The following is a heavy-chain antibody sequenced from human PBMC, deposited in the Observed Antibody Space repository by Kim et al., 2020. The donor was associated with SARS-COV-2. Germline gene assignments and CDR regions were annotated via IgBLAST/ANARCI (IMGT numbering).Heavy chain of an antibody. J-gene: IGHJ3*02. D-gene: IGHD5-12*01. Sequence: NPSLKSRVTRPVDKSKNQFSLKLSSVTAGDTAVYYCARSYSGYDQDDAFDIWGQGTMVTVSS. V-gene: IGHV4-39*01. CDR3: ARSYSGYDQDDAFDI.